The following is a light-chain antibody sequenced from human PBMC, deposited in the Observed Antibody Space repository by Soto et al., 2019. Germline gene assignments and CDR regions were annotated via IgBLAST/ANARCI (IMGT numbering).Light chain of an antibody. CDR1: QSVSWN. CDR2: DAS. J-gene: IGKJ1*01. Sequence: EIVMTQSPATLSVSPGERATLSCRASQSVSWNVVWYQQKPGQAPRLLIHDASTRATGISVRFSGSGSGTEFTLTISSLQSEDFAVYYCQQYNNWLWTFGQGTKVEIK. CDR3: QQYNNWLWT. V-gene: IGKV3-15*01.